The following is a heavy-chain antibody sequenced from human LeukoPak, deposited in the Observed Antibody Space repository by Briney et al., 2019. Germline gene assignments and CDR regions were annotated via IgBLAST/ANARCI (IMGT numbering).Heavy chain of an antibody. J-gene: IGHJ4*02. CDR3: ARGLLRYSSGIDY. Sequence: SETLSLTCTVSGGSISSYYWSWIREPPGEGVEWIVYIYYSGSTNYNPSLKRRVTISVDTTKNQFSLKLSSVTAADTAVYYCARGLLRYSSGIDYWGQGTLVTVSS. D-gene: IGHD6-19*01. CDR2: IYYSGST. V-gene: IGHV4-59*01. CDR1: GGSISSYY.